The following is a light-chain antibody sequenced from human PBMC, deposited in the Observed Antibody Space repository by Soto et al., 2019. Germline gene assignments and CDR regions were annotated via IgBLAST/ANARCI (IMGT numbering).Light chain of an antibody. V-gene: IGKV3-20*01. CDR3: QQYGGSPRT. CDR2: GAS. Sequence: EIVLAQSPGTLSLSPGEGATLSCRASQSISSNFLAGYQQKRGQAPRLLIHGASNRATGIPDRFSGSGSGTDFTLTITRLEPEDFAVYYCQQYGGSPRTLGQGTKVELK. CDR1: QSISSNF. J-gene: IGKJ1*01.